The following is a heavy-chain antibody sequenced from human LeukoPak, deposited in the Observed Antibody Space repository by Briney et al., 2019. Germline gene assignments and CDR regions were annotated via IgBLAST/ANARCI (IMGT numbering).Heavy chain of an antibody. CDR3: ARDSSGWYWDYYYYMDV. J-gene: IGHJ6*03. CDR1: GFTFSSYG. Sequence: GGSLRLSCAASGFTFSSYGMSWVRQAPGKGLEWVSAISGSGGSTYYADSVKGRFTTSRDNSKNTLYLQMNSLRAEDTAVYYCARDSSGWYWDYYYYMDVWGKGTTVTVSS. D-gene: IGHD6-19*01. V-gene: IGHV3-23*01. CDR2: ISGSGGST.